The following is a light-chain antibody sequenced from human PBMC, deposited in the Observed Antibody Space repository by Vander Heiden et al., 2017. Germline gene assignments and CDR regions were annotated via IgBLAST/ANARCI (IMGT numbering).Light chain of an antibody. Sequence: DIQMTQSPSSLSASVGDRVTITCQASQNIRNYLNWYQQIPGKAPKLLIYATSSLQSGVPSRFSGSGSGTDFTLTISSLQAEDFALYYCEQSDSGPYTFGRGTKLEIK. CDR1: QNIRNY. CDR3: EQSDSGPYT. J-gene: IGKJ2*01. V-gene: IGKV1-39*01. CDR2: ATS.